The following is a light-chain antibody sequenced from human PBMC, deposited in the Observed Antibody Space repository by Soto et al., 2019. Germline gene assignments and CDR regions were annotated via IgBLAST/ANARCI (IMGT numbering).Light chain of an antibody. J-gene: IGKJ1*01. V-gene: IGKV3-15*01. CDR2: AAS. CDR3: QQYNDYVRQ. Sequence: EVVMTQSPATLSVSPGERATLSCRASQSVNSKVAWYQQKPGQSPRLLIYAASTRATGIPARFTGSGSGTDFPHTISTLQSEDFAVYYCQQYNDYVRQFGQGTKVAIK. CDR1: QSVNSK.